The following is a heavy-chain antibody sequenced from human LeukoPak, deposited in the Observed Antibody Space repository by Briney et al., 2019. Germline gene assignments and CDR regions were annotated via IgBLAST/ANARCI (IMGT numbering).Heavy chain of an antibody. CDR1: GGSISSYY. V-gene: IGHV4-59*01. CDR2: IYYSGST. CDR3: ARIYGYYYYYMDV. D-gene: IGHD3-16*01. J-gene: IGHJ6*03. Sequence: PSETLSLTCTVSGGSISSYYWSWIRQPPGKGLEWIGYIYYSGSTNYNPSLKSRVTISVDMSKNQFSLKLSSVTSADTAVYYCARIYGYYYYYMDVWGKGTTVTISS.